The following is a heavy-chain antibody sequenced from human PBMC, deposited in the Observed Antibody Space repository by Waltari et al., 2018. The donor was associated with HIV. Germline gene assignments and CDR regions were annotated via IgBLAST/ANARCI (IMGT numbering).Heavy chain of an antibody. Sequence: QVQLQESGPGLVKPSQTLSLTCTVSGGSISSGSYYWSWIRQPAGKGLEWIGRIYTSGSTNYNPSLKSRVTISVDTSKNQFSLKLSSVTAADTAVYYCARGDYYDSSGLPYWGQGTLVTVSS. V-gene: IGHV4-61*02. CDR2: IYTSGST. CDR3: ARGDYYDSSGLPY. CDR1: GGSISSGSYY. J-gene: IGHJ4*02. D-gene: IGHD3-22*01.